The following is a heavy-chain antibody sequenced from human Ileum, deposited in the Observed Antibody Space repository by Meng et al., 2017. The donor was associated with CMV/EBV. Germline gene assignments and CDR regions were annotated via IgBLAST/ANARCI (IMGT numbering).Heavy chain of an antibody. V-gene: IGHV3-30*02. Sequence: WAESRYTFSSDGMHWVRRAPGKGLEWVAFIRYDGSKKYYADSLKGRFTISRDNSRTTVYLQVDSLRNDDTALYYCAKGGNWFRDWFDPWGQGTLVTVSS. D-gene: IGHD3-10*01. J-gene: IGHJ5*02. CDR2: IRYDGSKK. CDR3: AKGGNWFRDWFDP. CDR1: RYTFSSDG.